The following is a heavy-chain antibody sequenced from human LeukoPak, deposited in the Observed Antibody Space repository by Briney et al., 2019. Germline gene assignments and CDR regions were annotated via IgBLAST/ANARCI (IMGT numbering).Heavy chain of an antibody. CDR2: IRSSGGST. CDR1: GFTFSNYA. J-gene: IGHJ3*02. CDR3: ARENSATREGYNWNYPDAFDI. Sequence: GGSLRLSCAASGFTFSNYAMSWVRQAPGKGLEWVSGIRSSGGSTHYADSVKGRFTISRDNAKNSLYLQMNSLRAEDTAVYYCARENSATREGYNWNYPDAFDIWGQGTMVTVSS. V-gene: IGHV3-23*01. D-gene: IGHD1-7*01.